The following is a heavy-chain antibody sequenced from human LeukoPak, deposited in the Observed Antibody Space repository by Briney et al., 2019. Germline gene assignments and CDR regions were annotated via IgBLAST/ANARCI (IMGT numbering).Heavy chain of an antibody. D-gene: IGHD4-17*01. CDR3: ARSYGDYYYYYGMDV. V-gene: IGHV4-34*01. J-gene: IGHJ6*02. CDR1: GGSFSGYY. CDR2: INHSGST. Sequence: SETLSLTCAVYGGSFSGYYWSWIRLPPGKGLEWIGEINHSGSTNYNPSLKSRVTISVDTSKNQFSLKLSSVTAADTAVYYCARSYGDYYYYYGMDVWGQGTTVTVSS.